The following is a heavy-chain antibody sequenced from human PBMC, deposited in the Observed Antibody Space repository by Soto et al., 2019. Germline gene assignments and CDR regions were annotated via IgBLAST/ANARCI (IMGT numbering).Heavy chain of an antibody. V-gene: IGHV3-23*01. CDR3: ARIESGSYSGY. CDR2: TSHSGGGA. D-gene: IGHD3-10*01. J-gene: IGHJ4*02. CDR1: GFTFSSYA. Sequence: GGSLRLSCAASGFTFSSYAMSWVRQAPGKGLEWVSATSHSGGGAFYADSVKGRFTISRDNSKNILYLQMNSLRAEDTAVYYCARIESGSYSGYWGQGTLVTVSS.